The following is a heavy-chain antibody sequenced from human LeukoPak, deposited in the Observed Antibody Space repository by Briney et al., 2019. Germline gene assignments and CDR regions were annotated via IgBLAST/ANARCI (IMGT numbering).Heavy chain of an antibody. J-gene: IGHJ4*02. CDR1: GYTFTSYG. D-gene: IGHD3-9*01. CDR2: ISAYNGNT. CDR3: ARDLDDILTGYYLRLGFDY. Sequence: ASVKVSCKASGYTFTSYGISWVRQAPGQGLEWMGWISAYNGNTNYAQKLQGRVTMTTDTSTSTAYMELRSLRSDDTAVYYCARDLDDILTGYYLRLGFDYWGQGTLVTVSS. V-gene: IGHV1-18*01.